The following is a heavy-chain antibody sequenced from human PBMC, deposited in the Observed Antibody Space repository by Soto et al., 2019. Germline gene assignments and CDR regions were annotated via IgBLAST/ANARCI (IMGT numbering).Heavy chain of an antibody. CDR1: GFTVKNYQ. CDR3: ARDSSTTGYYGLDV. CDR2: IYSGGVT. J-gene: IGHJ6*02. Sequence: EVQLVESGGGLIQPGGSLRLSCAASGFTVKNYQMNWVRQAPGKGLEWVSVIYSGGVTYYPDSVKGRFTIIRDTYRNSVYLQMNSLRADDTAIYYCARDSSTTGYYGLDVWGQGTTVTVSS. V-gene: IGHV3-53*01.